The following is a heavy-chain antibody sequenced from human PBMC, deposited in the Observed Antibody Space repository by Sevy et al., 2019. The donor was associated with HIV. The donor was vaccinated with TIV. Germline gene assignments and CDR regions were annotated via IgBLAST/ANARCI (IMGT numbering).Heavy chain of an antibody. CDR2: IKQDGSEK. Sequence: GGSLRLSCAASGFTFSSYWMSWVRQAPGKGLEWVANIKQDGSEKYYVDSVNGRFTISRDNAKNSLYLQMNSLRAEDTAVYYCARDGVGDIVVVPAAMWDDAFDIWGQGTMVTVSS. V-gene: IGHV3-7*03. J-gene: IGHJ3*02. D-gene: IGHD2-2*01. CDR1: GFTFSSYW. CDR3: ARDGVGDIVVVPAAMWDDAFDI.